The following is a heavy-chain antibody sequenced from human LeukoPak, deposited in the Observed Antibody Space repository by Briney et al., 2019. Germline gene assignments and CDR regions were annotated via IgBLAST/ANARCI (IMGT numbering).Heavy chain of an antibody. V-gene: IGHV3-23*01. CDR3: AKPPSSGGSPLN. CDR1: GFTFSSYA. Sequence: GGSLRLACAASGFTFSSYAMSWVRQAPGKGLEWVSAISGSGGSTYYADSVKGRFTISRNNSKNTLYLQMNSLRAEDTAVYYCAKPPSSGGSPLNWGQGTLVTVSS. CDR2: ISGSGGST. D-gene: IGHD2-15*01. J-gene: IGHJ4*02.